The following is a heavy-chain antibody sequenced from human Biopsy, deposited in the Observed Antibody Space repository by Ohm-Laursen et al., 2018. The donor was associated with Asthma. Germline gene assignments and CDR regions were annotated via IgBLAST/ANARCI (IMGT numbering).Heavy chain of an antibody. CDR1: GGSMSSSSYY. CDR2: ISYTGSS. Sequence: SETLSLTCTVSGGSMSSSSYYWGWIRQPPGKGLEWMGRISYTGSSYHNPALKSRVTISLDASKNLFSLMLSSVTAAYTAVYYCARHWDWGSFFDYWGQGTPVTVSS. D-gene: IGHD7-27*01. V-gene: IGHV4-39*01. CDR3: ARHWDWGSFFDY. J-gene: IGHJ4*02.